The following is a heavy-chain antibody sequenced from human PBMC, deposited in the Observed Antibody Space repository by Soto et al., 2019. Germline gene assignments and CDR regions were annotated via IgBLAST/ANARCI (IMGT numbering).Heavy chain of an antibody. CDR2: IYYSGST. D-gene: IGHD3-3*01. CDR1: GGSISSYY. J-gene: IGHJ6*02. Sequence: SETLSLTCTVSGGSISSYYWSWIRQPPGKGLDWIGYIYYSGSTNYNPSLKSRVTISVGTSKNQFSLKLSSVTAADTAVYYCAKTSSHYDFWSGYYSGGMDVWGQGTTVTVSS. CDR3: AKTSSHYDFWSGYYSGGMDV. V-gene: IGHV4-59*01.